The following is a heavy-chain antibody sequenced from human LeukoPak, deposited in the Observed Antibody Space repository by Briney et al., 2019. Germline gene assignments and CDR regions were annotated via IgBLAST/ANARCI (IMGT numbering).Heavy chain of an antibody. CDR1: GYSFTTYW. V-gene: IGHV5-51*01. CDR3: ARPHDYSSQFDS. CDR2: IYPSDSDT. Sequence: GESLKISCKGSGYSFTTYWIAWVRQMPGKGLEWMGIIYPSDSDTRYSPSFQGQVTISADKSISTAYLQWSSLKASDIAMYYCARPHDYSSQFDSWGQGTLVTVSS. D-gene: IGHD4-11*01. J-gene: IGHJ4*02.